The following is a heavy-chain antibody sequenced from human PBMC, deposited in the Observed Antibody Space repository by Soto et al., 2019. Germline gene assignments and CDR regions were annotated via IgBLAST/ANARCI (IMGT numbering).Heavy chain of an antibody. V-gene: IGHV1-3*01. CDR3: ARDRDCSSTRCYVWFDP. J-gene: IGHJ5*02. CDR1: GYTFTSYA. CDR2: INAGNGNT. D-gene: IGHD2-2*01. Sequence: QVQLVQSGAEVKKPGASVKVSCKASGYTFTSYAMHWVRQAPGQRLEWMGWINAGNGNTKYSQKFQGRVTITRDTSASTAYMELSSLRSEDTAVYYCARDRDCSSTRCYVWFDPWGQGTLVTVSS.